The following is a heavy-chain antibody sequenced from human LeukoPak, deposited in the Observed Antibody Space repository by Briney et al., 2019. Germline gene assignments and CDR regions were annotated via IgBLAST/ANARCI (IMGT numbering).Heavy chain of an antibody. Sequence: GGSLRLSCAASGFTFSSYAMSWVRQAPGKGLEWVSAINTPGGSTYYADSVKGRFTISRDNSKNTLYLQMNSLRAEDTAVYYCARTAGDSSGYYHDYWGQGTQVTVSS. J-gene: IGHJ4*02. CDR1: GFTFSSYA. V-gene: IGHV3-23*01. CDR2: INTPGGST. D-gene: IGHD3-22*01. CDR3: ARTAGDSSGYYHDY.